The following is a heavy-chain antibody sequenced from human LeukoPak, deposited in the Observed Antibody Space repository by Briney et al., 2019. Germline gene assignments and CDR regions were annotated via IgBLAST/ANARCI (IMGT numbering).Heavy chain of an antibody. J-gene: IGHJ4*02. CDR3: AKDYSSSSHFDY. Sequence: PGGSLRLSCAASGFTFSSYAMSWVRQAPGKGLEWVSAISGSGGSTYYADSVEGRFTISRDNSKNTLYLQMNSLSAEDTAVYYCAKDYSSSSHFDYWGQGTLVTVSS. CDR2: ISGSGGST. D-gene: IGHD6-13*01. V-gene: IGHV3-23*01. CDR1: GFTFSSYA.